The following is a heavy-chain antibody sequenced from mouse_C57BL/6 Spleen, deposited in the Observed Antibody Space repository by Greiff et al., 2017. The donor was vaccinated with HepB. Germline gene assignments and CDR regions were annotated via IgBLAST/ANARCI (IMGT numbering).Heavy chain of an antibody. Sequence: EVQLQQSGPELVKPGASVKIPCKASGYTFTDYNMDWVKQSHGKSLEWIGDINPNNGGTIYNQKFKGKATLTVDKSSSTAYMELRSLTSEDTAVYYWARGGGLTTVVATDYAMDYWGQGTSVTVSS. CDR2: INPNNGGT. V-gene: IGHV1-18*01. D-gene: IGHD1-1*01. CDR1: GYTFTDYN. CDR3: ARGGGLTTVVATDYAMDY. J-gene: IGHJ4*01.